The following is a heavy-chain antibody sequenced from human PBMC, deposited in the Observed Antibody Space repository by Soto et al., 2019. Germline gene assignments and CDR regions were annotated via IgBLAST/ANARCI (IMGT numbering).Heavy chain of an antibody. CDR1: GFTFSSYA. Sequence: QVQLVESGGGVVQPGRSLRLSCTASGFTFSSYAMHWVRQAPGKGLEWVAVISYDGSNKYYADSVKGRFTISRDNSKNTMYLQMNSLRVEDTAVYYCARPYSSGWYGDLDHWGQGTLVTVSS. CDR2: ISYDGSNK. CDR3: ARPYSSGWYGDLDH. J-gene: IGHJ4*02. D-gene: IGHD6-19*01. V-gene: IGHV3-30-3*01.